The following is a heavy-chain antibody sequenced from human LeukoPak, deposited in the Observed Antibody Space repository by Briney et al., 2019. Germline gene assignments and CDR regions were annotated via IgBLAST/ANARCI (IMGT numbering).Heavy chain of an antibody. CDR2: IHTSGGT. CDR3: ATGLRHSDRLGGAFDI. D-gene: IGHD3-9*01. V-gene: IGHV4-4*07. CDR1: GGSISTYY. Sequence: SETLSLTGTGSGGSISTYYWAWIRQPAGKGLEWIGRIHTSGGTNYNPSLKSRFTMSVDTSKNQFSLKLSSVTAADTAVYYCATGLRHSDRLGGAFDIWGQGTMVTVSS. J-gene: IGHJ3*02.